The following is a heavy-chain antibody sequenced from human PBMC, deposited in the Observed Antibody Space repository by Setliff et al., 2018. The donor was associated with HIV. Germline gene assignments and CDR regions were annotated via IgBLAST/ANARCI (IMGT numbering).Heavy chain of an antibody. CDR2: IYYSGST. V-gene: IGHV4-39*01. Sequence: LSLTCTVSSGSISSGTYYWGWIRQPPGKGLEWIGSIYYSGSTYYNPSLKSRVTISVDTSKNQFSLKLSSVTAADTAVYYRARQGAGIQVRYFDWPWDPWTLDFDIWGRGTLVTVSS. CDR3: ARQGAGIQVRYFDWPWDPWTLDFDI. D-gene: IGHD3-9*01. CDR1: SGSISSGTYY. J-gene: IGHJ2*01.